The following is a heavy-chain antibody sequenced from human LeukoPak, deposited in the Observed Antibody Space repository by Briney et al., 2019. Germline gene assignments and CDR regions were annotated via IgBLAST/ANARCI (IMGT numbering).Heavy chain of an antibody. V-gene: IGHV3-48*03. CDR1: GFTFSSYE. Sequence: PGGSLRLSCAASGFTFSSYEMNWVRQAPGKGLEWVSYISSSGSTIYYADSVKGRFTISRDNAKNSLYLQMNSLRAEDTAVYYCARAGLEYRYHVVVTAMGANWFDPWGQGTLVTVSS. J-gene: IGHJ5*02. D-gene: IGHD2-21*02. CDR3: ARAGLEYRYHVVVTAMGANWFDP. CDR2: ISSSGSTI.